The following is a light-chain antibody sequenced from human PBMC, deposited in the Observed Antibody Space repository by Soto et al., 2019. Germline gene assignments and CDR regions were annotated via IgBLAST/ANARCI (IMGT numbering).Light chain of an antibody. CDR2: WAS. CDR1: QSVLYSSNNKNY. J-gene: IGKJ1*01. V-gene: IGKV4-1*01. Sequence: DIVMTQSPDSLAVSLGERATINCKSSQSVLYSSNNKNYLAWYQQKPGQPPKLLIYWASTRESGVPDRFSGXXXXXXXXXXXSXLQAEDVAVYYCQQYYSTPPTFGQGTKVEIK. CDR3: QQYYSTPPT.